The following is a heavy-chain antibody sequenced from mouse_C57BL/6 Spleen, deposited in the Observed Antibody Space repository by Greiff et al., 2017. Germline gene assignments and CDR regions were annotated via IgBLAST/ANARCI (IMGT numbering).Heavy chain of an antibody. D-gene: IGHD4-1*01. J-gene: IGHJ2*01. CDR3: ARGRLGPYYFDY. CDR1: GFTFSDYG. CDR2: ISSGSSTI. V-gene: IGHV5-17*01. Sequence: EVKLMESGGGLVKPGGSLKLSCAASGFTFSDYGMHWVRQAPEKGLEWVAYISSGSSTIYYADTLKGRFTISRDNDKNTLFLQMTSLWSEDTAMYYCARGRLGPYYFDYWGQGTTLTVSS.